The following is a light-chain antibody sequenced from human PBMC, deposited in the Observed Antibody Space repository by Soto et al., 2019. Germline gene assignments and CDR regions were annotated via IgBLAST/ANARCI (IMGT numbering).Light chain of an antibody. CDR1: QSVSSN. J-gene: IGKJ1*01. CDR3: QLYNSWPRT. Sequence: EMVMTQSPATLSVSPGERATLSCRASQSVSSNLAWYQQKPGQAPRLLIYGASTRATGVPARFSGSGSGTEFTLTISSLQSEDFAVYHCQLYNSWPRTFGQGTKVDSK. V-gene: IGKV3-15*01. CDR2: GAS.